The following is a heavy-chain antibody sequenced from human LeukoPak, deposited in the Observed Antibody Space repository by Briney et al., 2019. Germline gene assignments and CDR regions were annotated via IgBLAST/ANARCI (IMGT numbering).Heavy chain of an antibody. V-gene: IGHV4-39*01. J-gene: IGHJ4*02. Sequence: SETLSLTCTVSGGSISSSSYYWGWIRQPPGKGLEWIGSIYHSGSTYYNPSLKSRVTMSVDTSKNQFSLKLNSVTAADTAVFYCARQSGDGYNSFDYWGQGTLVTVSS. CDR1: GGSISSSSYY. D-gene: IGHD5-12*01. CDR2: IYHSGST. CDR3: ARQSGDGYNSFDY.